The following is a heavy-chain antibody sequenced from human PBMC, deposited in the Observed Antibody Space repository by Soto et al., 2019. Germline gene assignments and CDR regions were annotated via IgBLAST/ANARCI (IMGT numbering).Heavy chain of an antibody. Sequence: EVHLVESGGALVQPGGSLRLSCAASGFTFSDYWMTWVRQTPGKGLEGVANMNPDGSEQYYLDSVKGRFTISRDNAKNSLYLQTNNLRGEDTAVYYCTRDLNHDCGPWGQGTQVIVSS. CDR3: TRDLNHDCGP. D-gene: IGHD2-21*01. CDR2: MNPDGSEQ. V-gene: IGHV3-7*04. J-gene: IGHJ5*02. CDR1: GFTFSDYW.